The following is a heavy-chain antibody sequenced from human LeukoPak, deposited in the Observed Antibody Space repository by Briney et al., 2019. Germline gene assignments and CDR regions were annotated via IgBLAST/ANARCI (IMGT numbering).Heavy chain of an antibody. CDR3: ASRPSGSYWNY. CDR2: IYYSGIT. V-gene: IGHV4-59*08. D-gene: IGHD1-26*01. Sequence: PSETLSLTCTVSGDSFSSYYWTWIRQPAGKGLEWIGCIYYSGITNYNPSLKSRVTISLDTSKNQFSLKLSSVTAGDTAVYYCASRPSGSYWNYWGQGTLVTISS. J-gene: IGHJ4*02. CDR1: GDSFSSYY.